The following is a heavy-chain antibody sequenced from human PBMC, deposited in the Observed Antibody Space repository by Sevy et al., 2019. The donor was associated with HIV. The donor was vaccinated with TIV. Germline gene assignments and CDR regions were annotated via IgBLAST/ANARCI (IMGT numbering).Heavy chain of an antibody. CDR3: VRDGLASATDFDY. J-gene: IGHJ4*02. CDR2: IKEDGSDK. V-gene: IGHV3-7*01. D-gene: IGHD2-15*01. Sequence: GSLRLSCEVSGFTFSNYWMTWVRQAPGKGLEWVANIKEDGSDKYYGDSVKGRFSLSRDNAKNSLYLQMDSLRAEDTAVYYCVRDGLASATDFDYXGQGTLVTVSS. CDR1: GFTFSNYW.